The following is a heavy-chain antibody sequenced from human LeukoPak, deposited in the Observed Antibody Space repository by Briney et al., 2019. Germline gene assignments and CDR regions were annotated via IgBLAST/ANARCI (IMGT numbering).Heavy chain of an antibody. Sequence: ASVKVSCKASGYTFTSYGIRWVRQAPGQGLEWMGWISAYNGNTNYAQKLQGRVTMTTDTSTSTAYMELRSLRSDDTAVYYCARGTIFRDYVWGSYRYFDYWGQGTLVTVSS. J-gene: IGHJ4*02. CDR3: ARGTIFRDYVWGSYRYFDY. V-gene: IGHV1-18*01. CDR1: GYTFTSYG. D-gene: IGHD3-16*02. CDR2: ISAYNGNT.